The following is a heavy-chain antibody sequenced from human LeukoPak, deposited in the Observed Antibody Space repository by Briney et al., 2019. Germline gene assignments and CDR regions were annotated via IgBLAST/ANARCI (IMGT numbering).Heavy chain of an antibody. Sequence: PPETLPLTCTVSGYSISSGYYWGWIRQPPGKGLEWIGSIYHSGSTYYNPSLKSRVTISVDTSKNQFSLKLSSVTAADTAVYYCARGGDDYVWGSYRYLDYWGQGTLVTVSS. CDR2: IYHSGST. CDR3: ARGGDDYVWGSYRYLDY. CDR1: GYSISSGYY. D-gene: IGHD3-16*02. V-gene: IGHV4-38-2*02. J-gene: IGHJ4*02.